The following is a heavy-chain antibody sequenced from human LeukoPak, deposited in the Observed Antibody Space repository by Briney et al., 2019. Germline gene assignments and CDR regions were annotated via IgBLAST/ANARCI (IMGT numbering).Heavy chain of an antibody. Sequence: GXXLXLSCAASGFTLDDYAMHWVRQAPGKGLEWVSGISWNSVNIVYADSVKGRFTISRDNAKNSLYLQMNSLRAEDMALYYCAKGTMMVVAVGDYFDYWGQGTLVTVSS. CDR3: AKGTMMVVAVGDYFDY. CDR2: ISWNSVNI. J-gene: IGHJ4*02. D-gene: IGHD3-22*01. CDR1: GFTLDDYA. V-gene: IGHV3-9*03.